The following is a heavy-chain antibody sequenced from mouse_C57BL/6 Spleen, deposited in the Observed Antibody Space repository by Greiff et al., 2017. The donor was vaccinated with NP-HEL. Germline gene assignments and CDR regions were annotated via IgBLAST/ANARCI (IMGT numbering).Heavy chain of an antibody. CDR1: GYSITSGYY. CDR2: ISYDGSN. Sequence: EVQLVESGPGLVKPSQSLSLTCSVTGYSITSGYYWNWIRQFPGNKLEWMGYISYDGSNNYNPSLKNRISITRDTSKNQFFLKLNSVTTEDTATYYCARDLPNPEGFAYWGQGTLVTVSA. V-gene: IGHV3-6*01. D-gene: IGHD2-10*01. J-gene: IGHJ3*01. CDR3: ARDLPNPEGFAY.